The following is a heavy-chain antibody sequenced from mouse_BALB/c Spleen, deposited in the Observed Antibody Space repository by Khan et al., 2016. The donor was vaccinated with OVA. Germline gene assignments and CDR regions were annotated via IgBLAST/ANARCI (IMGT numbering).Heavy chain of an antibody. J-gene: IGHJ3*01. Sequence: QIQLVQSGPELKKPGETVKISCKASGYTFTNYGMNWVKQAPGKGLKWMGWINTYTGEPTYADDFKGRFAFSLETYASTAYLKINNLKNEDTATYFCARKRPPLAYWGQGTLVTVSA. V-gene: IGHV9-3-1*01. CDR1: GYTFTNYG. CDR2: INTYTGEP. CDR3: ARKRPPLAY. D-gene: IGHD1-2*01.